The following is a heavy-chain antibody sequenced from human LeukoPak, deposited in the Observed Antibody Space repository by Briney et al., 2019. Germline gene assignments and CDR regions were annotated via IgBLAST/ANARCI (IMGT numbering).Heavy chain of an antibody. D-gene: IGHD2-21*02. J-gene: IGHJ3*02. V-gene: IGHV1-2*02. CDR2: INPNSGGT. CDR1: GYAYTGYY. CDR3: ASEADIVVATATLYGGNSGDAFDI. Sequence: ASVKVSCRASGYAYTGYYMHWVRQAPGQGLEWMGWINPNSGGTNYAQKFQGRVTMTRDTSISTAYMELSRLRSDDTGVYYCASEADIVVATATLYGGNSGDAFDIWGQGTMVTVSS.